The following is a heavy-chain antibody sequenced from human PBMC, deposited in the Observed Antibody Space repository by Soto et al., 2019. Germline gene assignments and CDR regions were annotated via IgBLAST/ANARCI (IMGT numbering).Heavy chain of an antibody. CDR2: ISGSGGST. J-gene: IGHJ6*02. CDR1: GFTFSSYA. CDR3: AKDLSRYYYYYGMDV. V-gene: IGHV3-23*01. Sequence: GGSLRLSCAASGFTFSSYAMSWVRQAPGKGLEWVSAISGSGGSTYYADSVKGRFTISRDNSKNTLYLQMNSLRAEDTAVYYCAKDLSRYYYYYGMDVWGQGTTVTVSS.